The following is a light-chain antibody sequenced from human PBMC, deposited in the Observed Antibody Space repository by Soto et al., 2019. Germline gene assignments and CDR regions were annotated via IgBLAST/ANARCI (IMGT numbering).Light chain of an antibody. CDR1: QGISSW. J-gene: IGKJ4*01. Sequence: DIQMTQSPSSVSASVGDRVTITCRASQGISSWLVWYQQKPGKAPKLLIYAASNLESGVPSRFSGSGSGTNFTLTISSLQPEDFATYYCQQANRFPLTFGGGTKVEIK. CDR3: QQANRFPLT. CDR2: AAS. V-gene: IGKV1-12*01.